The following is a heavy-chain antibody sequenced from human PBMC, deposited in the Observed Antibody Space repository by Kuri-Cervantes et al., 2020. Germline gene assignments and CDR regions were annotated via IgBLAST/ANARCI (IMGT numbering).Heavy chain of an antibody. J-gene: IGHJ2*01. CDR3: ARGGPYGDYYWYFDL. V-gene: IGHV4-4*02. CDR1: GGSISSSNW. Sequence: GSLRLSCAVSGGSISSSNWWSWVRQPPGKGLEWIGEINHSGSTNYNPSLKSRVTISVDTSKNQFSLKLSSVTAADTAVYYCARGGPYGDYYWYFDLWGRGTLVTVSS. CDR2: INHSGST. D-gene: IGHD4-17*01.